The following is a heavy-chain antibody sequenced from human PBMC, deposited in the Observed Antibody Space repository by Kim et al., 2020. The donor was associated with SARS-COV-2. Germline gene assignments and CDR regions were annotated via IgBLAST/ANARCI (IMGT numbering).Heavy chain of an antibody. Sequence: YNPSLKSRVTISVDTSKNQFSLKLSSVTAADTAVYYCARHGGYYYGYFQHWGQGTLVTVSS. V-gene: IGHV4-39*01. J-gene: IGHJ1*01. CDR3: ARHGGYYYGYFQH. D-gene: IGHD3-22*01.